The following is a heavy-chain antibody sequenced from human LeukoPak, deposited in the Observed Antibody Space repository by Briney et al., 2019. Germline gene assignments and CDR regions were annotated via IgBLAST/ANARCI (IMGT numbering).Heavy chain of an antibody. D-gene: IGHD6-19*01. V-gene: IGHV3-74*01. CDR1: GNYW. CDR3: ARASNEGQWLVSFDY. Sequence: GGSLRLSCAASGNYWMHWVRQAPGKGLVWVSHINSDGSWTSYADSVKGRFTISRDNAKNSLYLQMNSLRAEDTAVYYCARASNEGQWLVSFDYWGQGTLVTVSS. CDR2: INSDGSWT. J-gene: IGHJ4*02.